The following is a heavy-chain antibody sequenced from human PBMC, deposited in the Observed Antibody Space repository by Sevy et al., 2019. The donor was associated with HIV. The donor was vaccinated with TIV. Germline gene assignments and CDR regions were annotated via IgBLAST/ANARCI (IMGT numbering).Heavy chain of an antibody. D-gene: IGHD2-15*01. CDR3: ARSARELKYCGGGSCYSVGIGC. CDR2: IIPICGTA. V-gene: IGHV1-69*13. CDR1: GGTFSSYA. J-gene: IGHJ4*02. Sequence: ASVKVSCKASGGTFSSYAISWVRQAPGQGLEWMGGIIPICGTAKYAQKFQGRVTITADESTSTAYMELSSLRSEDTAVYYRARSARELKYCGGGSCYSVGIGCWGQGTLVTVSS.